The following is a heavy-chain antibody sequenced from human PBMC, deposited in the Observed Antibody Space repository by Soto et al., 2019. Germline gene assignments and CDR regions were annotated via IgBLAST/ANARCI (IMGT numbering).Heavy chain of an antibody. CDR2: IYYSGST. Sequence: PSETLSLTCTVSGGSISSYYWSWIRQPPGKGLEWIGYIYYSGSTNYNPSLKSRVTISVDTSKNQFSLKLSSVTAADTAVYSCARGGGYDYDWFDPWGQGTLVTV. CDR1: GGSISSYY. J-gene: IGHJ5*02. V-gene: IGHV4-59*01. D-gene: IGHD5-12*01. CDR3: ARGGGYDYDWFDP.